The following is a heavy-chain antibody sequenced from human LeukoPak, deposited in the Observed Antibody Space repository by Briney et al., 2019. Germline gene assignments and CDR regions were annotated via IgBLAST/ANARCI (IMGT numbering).Heavy chain of an antibody. CDR3: AMIKEG. CDR1: GFTFSNDW. CDR2: INSDGRTT. V-gene: IGHV3-74*01. J-gene: IGHJ4*02. D-gene: IGHD3-22*01. Sequence: GGSLRLSCAASGFTFSNDWMHWVRQAPGKGLVWVSRINSDGRTTTYADSVKGRFTISRDNAKNTLYLQMNSLRAEDTAVYYCAMIKEGWGQGTLVTVSS.